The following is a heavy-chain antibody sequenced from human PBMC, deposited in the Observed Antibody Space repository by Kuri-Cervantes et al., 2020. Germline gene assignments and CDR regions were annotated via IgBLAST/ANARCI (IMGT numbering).Heavy chain of an antibody. CDR1: GLTFSSYS. Sequence: GGSLRLSCAASGLTFSSYSMNWVRQAPGKGLEWVSYISSSSSTIYYADSVKGRFTISRDNAKNSLYLQMNSLRDEDTAVYYCARGVGYSNSGRFDPWGQGTLVTVSS. D-gene: IGHD4-11*01. CDR3: ARGVGYSNSGRFDP. V-gene: IGHV3-48*02. CDR2: ISSSSSTI. J-gene: IGHJ5*02.